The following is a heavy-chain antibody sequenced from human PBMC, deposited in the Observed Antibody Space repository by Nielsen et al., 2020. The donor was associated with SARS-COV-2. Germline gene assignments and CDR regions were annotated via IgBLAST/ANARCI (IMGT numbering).Heavy chain of an antibody. V-gene: IGHV1-18*01. Sequence: ASVKVSCKASGYPFHAYGITWVRQAPGLGLEWMAWINTYSGITYYAEKFRDRVTVTTDTPTTTAYLEMRSLRSDDTAVYFCAREEQWVIKDWGQGTLVTVSS. CDR1: GYPFHAYG. J-gene: IGHJ4*02. D-gene: IGHD1-26*01. CDR2: INTYSGIT. CDR3: AREEQWVIKD.